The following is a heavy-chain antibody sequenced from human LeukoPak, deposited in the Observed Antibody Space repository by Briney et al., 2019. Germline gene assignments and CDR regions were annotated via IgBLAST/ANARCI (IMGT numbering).Heavy chain of an antibody. CDR1: GYTLTELS. CDR2: FDIEDGET. D-gene: IGHD4-17*01. V-gene: IGHV1-24*01. Sequence: ASVKVSCTVSGYTLTELSMHWVRQAPGKGLEWMGGFDIEDGETIYAQKFQGRVTMTEDTSTDTAYMELSSLRSEDTAVYYCATGLAVTTLWPWYFDLWGRSTLVTVSS. CDR3: ATGLAVTTLWPWYFDL. J-gene: IGHJ2*01.